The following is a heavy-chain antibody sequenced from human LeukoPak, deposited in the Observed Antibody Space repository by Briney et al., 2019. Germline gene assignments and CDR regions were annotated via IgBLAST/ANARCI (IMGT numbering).Heavy chain of an antibody. D-gene: IGHD2/OR15-2a*01. V-gene: IGHV4-34*01. CDR3: ARGPRLRMSRSQVFDY. J-gene: IGHJ4*02. Sequence: KSSETLSLTCAVYGGSFSGYYWSWIRQPPGKGLEWIGEINHSGSTNYNPSLKSRVTISVDTSKNQFSLKLSSVTAADTAVYYCARGPRLRMSRSQVFDYWGQGTLVTVSS. CDR2: INHSGST. CDR1: GGSFSGYY.